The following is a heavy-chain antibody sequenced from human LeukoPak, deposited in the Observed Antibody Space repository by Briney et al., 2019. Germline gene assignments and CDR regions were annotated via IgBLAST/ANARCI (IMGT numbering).Heavy chain of an antibody. J-gene: IGHJ4*02. D-gene: IGHD6-6*01. CDR2: ISPTGSTT. CDR1: GFSFSGHW. V-gene: IGHV3-74*01. CDR3: ARGPNSNWSGLDF. Sequence: GRSLRLSCTASGFSFSGHWMHWARQLPGKGLVWVSRISPTGSTTSYADSVKGRFTVSRDNAKNTLYLQENNLRAEDTAVYYCARGPNSNWSGLDFWGQGTLLTVSS.